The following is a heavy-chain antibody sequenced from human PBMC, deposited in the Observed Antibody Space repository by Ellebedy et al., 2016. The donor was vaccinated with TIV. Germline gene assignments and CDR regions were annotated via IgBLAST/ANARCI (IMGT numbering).Heavy chain of an antibody. V-gene: IGHV1-46*01. D-gene: IGHD1-26*01. Sequence: ASVKVSCXASGYTFSYFYMHWVRQAPGQGLEWVGVINPSSGSTSYAQKFQGRVTMTRDTSTSTVYMEMTSLRSDDTAVYYCARDLVGETSFVGYWGQGTLVTVSS. CDR2: INPSSGST. CDR3: ARDLVGETSFVGY. J-gene: IGHJ4*02. CDR1: GYTFSYFY.